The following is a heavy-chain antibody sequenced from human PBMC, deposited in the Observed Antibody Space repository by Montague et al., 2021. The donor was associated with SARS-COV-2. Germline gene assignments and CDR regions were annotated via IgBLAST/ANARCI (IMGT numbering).Heavy chain of an antibody. Sequence: SETLSLTCTVSGGSISSYYWSWIRQPPGKGLEWIGYIYYSGSTXXXSSXXXRVTISVDTSKNQFSLKLSSVTAADTAVYYCARQSGRLWGIAVAGAFDCWGQGTLVTVSS. CDR1: GGSISSYY. D-gene: IGHD6-19*01. CDR3: ARQSGRLWGIAVAGAFDC. CDR2: IYYSGST. J-gene: IGHJ4*02. V-gene: IGHV4-59*08.